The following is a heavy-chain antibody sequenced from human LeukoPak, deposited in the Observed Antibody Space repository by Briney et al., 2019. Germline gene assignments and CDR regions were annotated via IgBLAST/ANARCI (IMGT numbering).Heavy chain of an antibody. D-gene: IGHD3-3*01. Sequence: PSETLSLTCTVSRGSISSGGYYWSWIRQHPGKGLEWIGYIYYGGSTNYNPSLKSRVTISVDTSKNQFSLKLSSVTAADTAVYYCARDWVPTIFGVAHAFDIWGQGKMVTVFS. CDR1: RGSISSGGYY. V-gene: IGHV4-61*08. CDR3: ARDWVPTIFGVAHAFDI. CDR2: IYYGGST. J-gene: IGHJ3*02.